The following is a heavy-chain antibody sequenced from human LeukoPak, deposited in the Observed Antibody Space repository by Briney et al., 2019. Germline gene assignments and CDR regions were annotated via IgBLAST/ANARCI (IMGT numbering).Heavy chain of an antibody. V-gene: IGHV1-2*06. D-gene: IGHD3-10*01. CDR2: INPNSGGT. J-gene: IGHJ5*02. CDR1: GYTFTGYY. Sequence: ASVKVSCKASGYTFTGYYMHWVRQAPGRGLEWMGRINPNSGGTNYAQKFQGRVTMTRDTSISTAYMELSRLRSDDTAVYYCARVGITMVRGVNYNWFDPWGQGTLVTVSS. CDR3: ARVGITMVRGVNYNWFDP.